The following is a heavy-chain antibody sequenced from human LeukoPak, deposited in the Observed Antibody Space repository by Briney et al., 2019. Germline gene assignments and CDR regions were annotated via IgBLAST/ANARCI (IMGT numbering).Heavy chain of an antibody. J-gene: IGHJ4*02. CDR1: GGSISSYY. CDR2: IYCSGST. D-gene: IGHD3-3*01. V-gene: IGHV4-59*01. Sequence: KSSETLSLTCTVSGGSISSYYWSWIRQPPGKGLEWIGYIYCSGSTNYNPSLKSRVTISVDTSKNQFSLKLSSVTAADTAVYYCAKSSAYYDPGYFDYWGQGTLVTVSS. CDR3: AKSSAYYDPGYFDY.